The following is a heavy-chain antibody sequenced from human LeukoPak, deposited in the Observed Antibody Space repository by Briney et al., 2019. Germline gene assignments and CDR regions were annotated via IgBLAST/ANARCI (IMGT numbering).Heavy chain of an antibody. Sequence: GGSLRLSCAASGFTFSDYYTSWIRQAPGKGLEWVSYISSSGSTIYYADSVKGRFTISRDNAKNSLYLQMNSLRAEDTAVYYCARPHSSGWSDYGMDVWGQGTTVTVSS. CDR3: ARPHSSGWSDYGMDV. D-gene: IGHD6-19*01. CDR1: GFTFSDYY. V-gene: IGHV3-11*04. J-gene: IGHJ6*02. CDR2: ISSSGSTI.